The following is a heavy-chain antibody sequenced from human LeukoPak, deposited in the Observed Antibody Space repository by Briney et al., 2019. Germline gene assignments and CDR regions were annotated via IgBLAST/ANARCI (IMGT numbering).Heavy chain of an antibody. V-gene: IGHV3-30*18. CDR3: VKDRRTEAFGMEV. D-gene: IGHD1-14*01. CDR1: GFTFSSYG. J-gene: IGHJ6*02. CDR2: ISYDGSNK. Sequence: PGGSLRLSCAASGFTFSSYGMHWVRQAPGKGLDWVAVISYDGSNKYYADSVKGRFTISRDNSKNTLYLQMNSLRGEDTAVYYCVKDRRTEAFGMEVWGQGTTVTVSS.